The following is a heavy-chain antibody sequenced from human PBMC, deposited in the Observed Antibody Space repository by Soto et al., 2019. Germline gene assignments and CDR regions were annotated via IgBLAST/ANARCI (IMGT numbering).Heavy chain of an antibody. J-gene: IGHJ6*02. CDR3: ARDEGMTTVTGYYYYGMDV. CDR2: INPNSGGT. Sequence: GASVKVSCKASGYTFTGYYMHWVRQTPGQGLEWMGWINPNSGGTNYAQKFQGWVTMTRDTSISTAYMELSRLRSDDTAVYYCARDEGMTTVTGYYYYGMDVWGQGTMVTVSS. V-gene: IGHV1-2*04. D-gene: IGHD4-17*01. CDR1: GYTFTGYY.